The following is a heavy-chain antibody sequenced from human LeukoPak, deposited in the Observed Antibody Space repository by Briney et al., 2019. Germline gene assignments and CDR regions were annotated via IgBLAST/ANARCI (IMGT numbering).Heavy chain of an antibody. CDR2: INPNSGGT. Sequence: ASVKVSCKASGGTFSSYAISWVRQAPGQGLEWMGWINPNSGGTNYAQKFQGWVTMTRDTSISTAYMELSRLRSDDTAVYYCARDSSGYYYDYYLDYWGQGTLVTVSS. D-gene: IGHD3-22*01. J-gene: IGHJ4*02. V-gene: IGHV1-2*04. CDR1: GGTFSSYA. CDR3: ARDSSGYYYDYYLDY.